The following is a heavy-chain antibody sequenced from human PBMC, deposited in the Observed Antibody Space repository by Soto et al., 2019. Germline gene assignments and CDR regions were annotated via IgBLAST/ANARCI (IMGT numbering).Heavy chain of an antibody. J-gene: IGHJ5*02. Sequence: AASVKVSCKASGYTFTGYYMHWVRQAPGQGLEWMGWVNPNSGGTNYAQKFQGRVTMTRDTSISTAYMELSRLRSDDTAVYYCARALPYCSGGSCYSARRFDPWGQGTLVTVSS. CDR3: ARALPYCSGGSCYSARRFDP. CDR2: VNPNSGGT. CDR1: GYTFTGYY. V-gene: IGHV1-2*02. D-gene: IGHD2-15*01.